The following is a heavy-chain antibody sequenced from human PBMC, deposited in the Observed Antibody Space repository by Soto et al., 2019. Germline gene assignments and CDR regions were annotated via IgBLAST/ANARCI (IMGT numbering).Heavy chain of an antibody. CDR1: GFTFSSYG. CDR2: ISSTSNYI. Sequence: EVQLVESGGGLVKPGGSLRLSCAASGFTFSSYGMNWVRQTPGKGLEWVLSISSTSNYIYYADSMKGRFTISRDNAKNSLYLQMNSLRADDTAVYYCARDQDTALAIYYYYGMDVWGQGTTVTVSS. V-gene: IGHV3-21*01. J-gene: IGHJ6*02. CDR3: ARDQDTALAIYYYYGMDV. D-gene: IGHD5-18*01.